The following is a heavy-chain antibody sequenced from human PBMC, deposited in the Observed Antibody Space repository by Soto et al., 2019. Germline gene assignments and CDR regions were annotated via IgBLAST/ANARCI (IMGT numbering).Heavy chain of an antibody. CDR3: ARDLSGYCSGGSCYLSYFDY. D-gene: IGHD2-15*01. V-gene: IGHV3-33*01. CDR1: GFTFSSYG. CDR2: IWYDGSNK. J-gene: IGHJ4*02. Sequence: GGSLRLSCAASGFTFSSYGMHWVRQAPGKGLEWVAVIWYDGSNKYYVDSVKGRFTISRDNSKNTLYLQMNSLRAEDTAVYYCARDLSGYCSGGSCYLSYFDYWGQGTLVTVSS.